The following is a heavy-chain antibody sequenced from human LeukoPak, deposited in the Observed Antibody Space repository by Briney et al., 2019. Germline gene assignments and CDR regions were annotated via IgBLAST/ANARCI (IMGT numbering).Heavy chain of an antibody. CDR1: GFTFSSYA. D-gene: IGHD2-15*01. Sequence: GGSLRLSCAASGFTFSSYAMSWVRQAPGTGLEWVSALSGSGANTYYADSVKGRFTISRDNSKNTLYLQVNSLRAEDTAVYYCAKGVGCSGGTCYSGHGMDVWGQGTTVTVSS. CDR3: AKGVGCSGGTCYSGHGMDV. V-gene: IGHV3-23*01. J-gene: IGHJ6*02. CDR2: LSGSGANT.